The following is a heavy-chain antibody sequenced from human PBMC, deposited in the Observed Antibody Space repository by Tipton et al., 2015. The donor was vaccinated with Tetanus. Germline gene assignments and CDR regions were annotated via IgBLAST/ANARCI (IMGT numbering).Heavy chain of an antibody. CDR1: GGSITTYY. D-gene: IGHD3-16*01. Sequence: TLSLTCAVSGGSITTYYWNWIRQPAGKGLQWIGRIYSSGTINYNPSLYSRVSISVDTFKNQFSLKLTSVTAADTAVYYCARWGSVHGDYYYGMDVWGQGTTVIVS. V-gene: IGHV4-4*07. CDR2: IYSSGTI. J-gene: IGHJ6*02. CDR3: ARWGSVHGDYYYGMDV.